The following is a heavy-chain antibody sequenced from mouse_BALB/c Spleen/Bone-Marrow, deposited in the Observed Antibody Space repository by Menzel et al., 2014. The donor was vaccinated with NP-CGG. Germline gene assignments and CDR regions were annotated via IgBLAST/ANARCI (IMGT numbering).Heavy chain of an antibody. CDR1: GYSFTGYF. D-gene: IGHD1-1*01. J-gene: IGHJ2*01. Sequence: VQLQQSGPELVKPGASVKISCKASGYSFTGYFMNWVMQSHGKSLEWIGRINPYNGDTFYNQKFKGKPTLTVDKSSSTAHMELRSLASEDSAVYYCARSGYYGSSYFDYWGLGTTLTVSS. CDR2: INPYNGDT. V-gene: IGHV1-20*02. CDR3: ARSGYYGSSYFDY.